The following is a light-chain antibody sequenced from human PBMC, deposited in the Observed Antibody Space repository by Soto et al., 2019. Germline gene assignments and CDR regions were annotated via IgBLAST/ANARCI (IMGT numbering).Light chain of an antibody. V-gene: IGLV1-40*01. J-gene: IGLJ2*01. CDR2: GNT. Sequence: QSELTQPPSVSGAPGQRITISCTGAGSNIGAGFDVHWYQQLPGTVPKLLIYGNTNRPSGVPDRFSGSRSGASASLAITGLQVEDEANYYCQSYDSILGAVFGGGTKVTVL. CDR1: GSNIGAGFD. CDR3: QSYDSILGAV.